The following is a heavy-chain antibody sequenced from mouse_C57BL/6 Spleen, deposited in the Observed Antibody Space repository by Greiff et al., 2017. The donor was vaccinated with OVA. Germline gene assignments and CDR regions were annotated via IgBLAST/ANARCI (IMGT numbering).Heavy chain of an antibody. CDR2: INYDGSST. J-gene: IGHJ2*01. V-gene: IGHV5-16*01. CDR3: ARDREGDWEGGCFDY. Sequence: EVNVVESEGGLVQPGSSMKLSCTASGFTFSDYYMAWVRQVPEKGLEWVANINYDGSSTYYLDSLKSRFIISRDNAKNILYLQMSSLKSEDTATYYCARDREGDWEGGCFDYWGQGTTLTVSS. D-gene: IGHD4-1*01. CDR1: GFTFSDYY.